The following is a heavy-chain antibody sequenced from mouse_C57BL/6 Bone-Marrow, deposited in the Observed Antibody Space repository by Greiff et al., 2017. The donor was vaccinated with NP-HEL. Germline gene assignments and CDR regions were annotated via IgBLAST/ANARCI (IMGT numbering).Heavy chain of an antibody. CDR1: GYAFTNYL. CDR3: ARCHDYLDY. Sequence: VQLQQSGAELVRPGTSVTVSCKASGYAFTNYLIEWVKQRPGQGLEWIGVINPGSGGTNYNEKFKGKATLTADKSSSTAYMQLSSLTSEDSAVYCCARCHDYLDYWGQGTTLTVSS. J-gene: IGHJ2*01. D-gene: IGHD2-3*01. CDR2: INPGSGGT. V-gene: IGHV1-54*01.